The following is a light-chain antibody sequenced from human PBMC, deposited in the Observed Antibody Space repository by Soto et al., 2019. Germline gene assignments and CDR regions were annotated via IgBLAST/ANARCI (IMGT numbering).Light chain of an antibody. CDR3: QQYHDWPWT. CDR2: GAS. Sequence: EVVLTQSPATLSVSLGERATLSCRASQSISSHLAWYQHKPGQAPRRLMSGASTTATGIPARFTGSGSGTDFTLIISSLQSEDFAIYYCQQYHDWPWTLGQGTKVEIK. V-gene: IGKV3-15*01. CDR1: QSISSH. J-gene: IGKJ1*01.